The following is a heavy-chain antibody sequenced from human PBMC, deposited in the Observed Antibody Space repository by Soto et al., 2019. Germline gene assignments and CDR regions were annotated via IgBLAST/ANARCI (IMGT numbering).Heavy chain of an antibody. Sequence: GASVKVSCKASGYTFTSYAMHWVRQAPGQRLEWMGWINAGNGNTKYSQKFQGRVTITRDTSASTAYMELSSLRSGDTAVYYCAREGYGAYDSSGYYPHDAFDIWGQGTMVTVSS. CDR1: GYTFTSYA. D-gene: IGHD3-22*01. CDR2: INAGNGNT. V-gene: IGHV1-3*01. J-gene: IGHJ3*02. CDR3: AREGYGAYDSSGYYPHDAFDI.